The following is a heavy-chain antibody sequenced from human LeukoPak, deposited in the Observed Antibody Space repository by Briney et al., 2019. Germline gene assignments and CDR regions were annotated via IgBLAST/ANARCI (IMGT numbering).Heavy chain of an antibody. CDR3: AGRLYGSPADY. CDR2: INSDGSST. Sequence: GGSLRLSCAASGFTFSSYWMHWVRQAPGKGLVWVSRINSDGSSTSYADSVKGRFTISRDNAKNTLYLQMNSLRAEDTAVYYCAGRLYGSPADYWGQGTLVTVSS. J-gene: IGHJ4*02. V-gene: IGHV3-74*01. D-gene: IGHD6-13*01. CDR1: GFTFSSYW.